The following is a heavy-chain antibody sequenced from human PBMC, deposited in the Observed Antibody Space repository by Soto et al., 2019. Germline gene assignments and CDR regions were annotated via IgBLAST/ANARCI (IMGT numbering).Heavy chain of an antibody. D-gene: IGHD3-3*01. Sequence: PGGSLRLSCAASGFTFSSYAMSWVRQAPGKGLEWVSAISGSGGSTYYADSVKGRFTISRDNSKNTLYLQMNSLRAEDTAVYYCAKLVDFWSGYPTAYYFDYWGQGTLVTVSS. CDR1: GFTFSSYA. J-gene: IGHJ4*02. CDR3: AKLVDFWSGYPTAYYFDY. CDR2: ISGSGGST. V-gene: IGHV3-23*01.